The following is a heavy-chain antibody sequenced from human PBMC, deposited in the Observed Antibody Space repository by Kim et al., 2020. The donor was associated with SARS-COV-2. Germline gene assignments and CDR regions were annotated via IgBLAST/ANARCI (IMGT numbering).Heavy chain of an antibody. Sequence: TYYADSVKGRFTISRDNSKNSLYLQMNSLRTEDTALYYCAKEHPWGGYYDYWGQGTLVTVSS. V-gene: IGHV3-43*01. D-gene: IGHD3-3*01. J-gene: IGHJ4*02. CDR3: AKEHPWGGYYDY. CDR2: T.